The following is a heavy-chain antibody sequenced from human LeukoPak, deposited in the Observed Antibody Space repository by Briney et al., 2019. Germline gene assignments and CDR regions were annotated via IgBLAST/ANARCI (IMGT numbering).Heavy chain of an antibody. J-gene: IGHJ4*02. V-gene: IGHV3-23*01. D-gene: IGHD3-22*01. CDR3: AKDPVTMIVVVIPYYFDY. CDR1: GFTFSSYA. CDR2: ISGSGGST. Sequence: PGGSLRLSCAASGFTFSSYAMGWVRQAPGKGLEWVSAISGSGGSTYYADSVKGRFTISRDNSKNTLYLQMNSLRAEDTAVYYCAKDPVTMIVVVIPYYFDYWGQGTLVTVSS.